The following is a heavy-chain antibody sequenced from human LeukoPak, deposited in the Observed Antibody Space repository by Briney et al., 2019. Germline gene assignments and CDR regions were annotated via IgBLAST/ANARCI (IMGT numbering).Heavy chain of an antibody. J-gene: IGHJ6*03. CDR1: GFTFSSYG. V-gene: IGHV3-7*01. Sequence: GRSLRLSCAASGFTFSSYGMHWVRQAPGKGLEWVANIKQDGSEKYFVDSVKGRFTISRDNAKNSLYLQMNSLRAEDTAVYYCARGPMDVWGKGTTVTVSS. CDR2: IKQDGSEK. CDR3: ARGPMDV.